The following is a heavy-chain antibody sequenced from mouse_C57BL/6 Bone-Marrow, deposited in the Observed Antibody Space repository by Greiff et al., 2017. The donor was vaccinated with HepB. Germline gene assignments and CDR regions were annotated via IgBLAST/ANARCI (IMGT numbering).Heavy chain of an antibody. J-gene: IGHJ2*01. Sequence: QVQLQQSGPELVKPGASVKISCKASGYAFSSSWMNWVKQRPGKGLEWIGRIYPGDGDTNYNGKFKGKATLTADKSSSTAYMQISSLTSEDSAVYFCAVYGNYDYWGRGTTLTVSS. CDR2: IYPGDGDT. CDR1: GYAFSSSW. V-gene: IGHV1-82*01. D-gene: IGHD2-1*01. CDR3: AVYGNYDY.